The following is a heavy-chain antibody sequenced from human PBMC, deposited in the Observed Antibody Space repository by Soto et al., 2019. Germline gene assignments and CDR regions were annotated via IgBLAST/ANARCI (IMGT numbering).Heavy chain of an antibody. CDR3: ATGWGIAVAGDAFDI. CDR2: ISYDGSNK. D-gene: IGHD6-19*01. V-gene: IGHV3-30-3*01. CDR1: GFTFSSYA. J-gene: IGHJ3*02. Sequence: QVQLVESGGGVVQPGRSLRLSCTASGFTFSSYAMHWVRQAPGKGLEWVAVISYDGSNKYYAAFVKGRFTISRDNSKNTLYLQMNSMRAEDTAVYYCATGWGIAVAGDAFDIWGQGTTVTVSS.